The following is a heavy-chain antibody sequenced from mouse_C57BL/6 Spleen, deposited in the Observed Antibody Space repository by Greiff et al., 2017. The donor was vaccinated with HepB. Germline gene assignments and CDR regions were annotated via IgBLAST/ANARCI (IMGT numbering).Heavy chain of an antibody. CDR3: ARSVVARNYFDY. CDR2: IDPEDGET. Sequence: EVKLMESGAELVKPGASVKLSCTASGFNIKDYYMHWVKQRTEQGLEWIGRIDPEDGETKYAPKFQGKATITADTSSNTAYLQLSSLTSEDTAVYYCARSVVARNYFDYWGQGTTLTVSS. D-gene: IGHD1-1*01. CDR1: GFNIKDYY. V-gene: IGHV14-2*01. J-gene: IGHJ2*01.